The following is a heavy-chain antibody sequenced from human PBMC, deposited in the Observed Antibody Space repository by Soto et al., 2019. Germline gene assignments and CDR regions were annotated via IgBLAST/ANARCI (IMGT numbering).Heavy chain of an antibody. D-gene: IGHD1-7*01. J-gene: IGHJ5*02. Sequence: SETLSLTCAVYGGSFSGYYWSWIRQPPGKGLEWIGDINYSGSTNYNPSLKSRVTISVDTSKNQFSLKLSSVTAADTAVYYCARDHSLELRYNWFEPWGQGTLVTVSS. CDR2: INYSGST. V-gene: IGHV4-34*09. CDR1: GGSFSGYY. CDR3: ARDHSLELRYNWFEP.